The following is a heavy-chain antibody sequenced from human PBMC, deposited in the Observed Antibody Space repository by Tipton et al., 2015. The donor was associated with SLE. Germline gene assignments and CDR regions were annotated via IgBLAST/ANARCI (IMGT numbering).Heavy chain of an antibody. CDR2: IYYSGST. D-gene: IGHD3-16*01. CDR1: GGSISSYY. Sequence: TLSLTCTVSGGSISSYYWSWIRQPPGKGLEWIGSIYYSGSTYYNPSLKSRVTISVDTSKNQFSLKLSSVTAAGTAVYYCARGRGWFDPWGQGTLVTVSS. J-gene: IGHJ5*02. CDR3: ARGRGWFDP. V-gene: IGHV4-59*05.